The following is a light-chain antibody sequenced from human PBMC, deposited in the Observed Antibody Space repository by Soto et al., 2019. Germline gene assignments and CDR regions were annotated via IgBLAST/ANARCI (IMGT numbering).Light chain of an antibody. Sequence: EIVLTQSPATLSLSPGERATLSCRASQSVSSYLAWHQQKPGQAPRLLIYDASNRATGIPARFSGSGSGTDFTLTISSLEPEDFAVYYRQQRSNWPPLWTFGQGTKV. J-gene: IGKJ1*01. CDR3: QQRSNWPPLWT. CDR2: DAS. CDR1: QSVSSY. V-gene: IGKV3-11*01.